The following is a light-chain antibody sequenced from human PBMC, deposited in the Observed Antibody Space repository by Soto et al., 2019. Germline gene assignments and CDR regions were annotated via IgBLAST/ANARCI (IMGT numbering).Light chain of an antibody. CDR3: QSYDSSLSGYVV. CDR1: SSNIGAGYD. J-gene: IGLJ2*01. Sequence: QSALTQPPSVSGAPGQRVTISCAGSSSNIGAGYDVHWYQHLPGAAPRLLIYTNSMRPSGVPDRFSGSKSGTSASLAINGIQAEDEADYYCQSYDSSLSGYVVFGGGTKVTVL. V-gene: IGLV1-40*01. CDR2: TNS.